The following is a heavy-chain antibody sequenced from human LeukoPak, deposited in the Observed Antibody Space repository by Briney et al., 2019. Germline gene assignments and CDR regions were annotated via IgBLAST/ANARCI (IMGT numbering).Heavy chain of an antibody. J-gene: IGHJ4*02. CDR2: INHSGST. CDR1: GGSFSGYY. CDR3: ARANVDTGFDY. Sequence: SETLSLACAVYGGSFSGYYWSWICQPPGKGLEWIGEINHSGSTNYNPSLKSRVTISVDTSKNQLSLKLSSVTAADTAVYYCARANVDTGFDYWGQGTLVTVSS. V-gene: IGHV4-34*01. D-gene: IGHD5-18*01.